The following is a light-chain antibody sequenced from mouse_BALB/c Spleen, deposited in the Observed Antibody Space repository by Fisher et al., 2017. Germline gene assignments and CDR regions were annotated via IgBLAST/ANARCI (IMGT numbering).Light chain of an antibody. CDR2: DTS. CDR3: QQWSSNPLT. V-gene: IGKV4-59*01. CDR1: SSVSY. Sequence: IVMTQTTAIMSASPGEKVTMTCSASSSVSYMHWYQQKSGTSPKRWIYDTSKLASGVPARFSGSGSGTSYSLTINSMEAEDAATYYCQQWSSNPLTFGAGTKLELK. J-gene: IGKJ5*01.